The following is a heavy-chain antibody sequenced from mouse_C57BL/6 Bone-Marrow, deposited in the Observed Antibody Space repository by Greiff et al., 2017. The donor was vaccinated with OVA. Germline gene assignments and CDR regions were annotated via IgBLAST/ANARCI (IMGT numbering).Heavy chain of an antibody. CDR3: ARYGRCGSSLGFAD. CDR1: GYAFSSYW. V-gene: IGHV1-80*01. Sequence: VQLQQPGAELVKPGASVKISCKASGYAFSSYWMNWVKQRPGQGLEWIGQIYPGDGDTNYNGKFKGKATLTADKSSSTAYMQLSSLTSEDSAVDVCARYGRCGSSLGFADWGQGTLVTVSA. J-gene: IGHJ3*01. CDR2: IYPGDGDT. D-gene: IGHD1-1*01.